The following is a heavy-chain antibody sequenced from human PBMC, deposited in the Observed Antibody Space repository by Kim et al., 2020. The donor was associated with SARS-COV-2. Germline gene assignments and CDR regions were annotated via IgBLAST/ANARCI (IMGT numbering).Heavy chain of an antibody. CDR3: AKYCSGGSCYSGDY. J-gene: IGHJ4*02. V-gene: IGHV3-30-3*02. Sequence: ADTEKGRYNISRANSKNTLYLQMNSLRAEDTAVYYCAKYCSGGSCYSGDYWGQGTLVTVSS. D-gene: IGHD2-15*01.